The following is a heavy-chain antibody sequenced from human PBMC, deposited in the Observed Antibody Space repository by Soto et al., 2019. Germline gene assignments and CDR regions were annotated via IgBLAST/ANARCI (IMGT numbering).Heavy chain of an antibody. Sequence: QVRLQESGPGLVKPSQTLSLTCTVSGGSISSGDYFWSWVRQPPGKGLEWIGYIYYTGSTSYNPSLKSRITMSVDTSKNQISLKVSSVTAADTAVYFCARDDGYYRLYDYWGQGTLVTVSS. CDR1: GGSISSGDYF. J-gene: IGHJ4*02. D-gene: IGHD3-3*01. CDR3: ARDDGYYRLYDY. V-gene: IGHV4-30-4*01. CDR2: IYYTGST.